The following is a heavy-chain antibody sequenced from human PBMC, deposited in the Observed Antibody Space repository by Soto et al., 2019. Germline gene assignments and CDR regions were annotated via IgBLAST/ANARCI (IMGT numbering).Heavy chain of an antibody. J-gene: IGHJ4*02. Sequence: QVQLVQSGAEVKKPGASVKVSCKASGYTFTNYGINWVRQAPGQGLEWMGWISVYNGNTNYAQKFQGRVTMTTDTSTSTAYMELRSMRSDDTAVYYCARVAGVKGYHYVDGCDYWGQGTLVTVSS. V-gene: IGHV1-18*01. D-gene: IGHD5-12*01. CDR3: ARVAGVKGYHYVDGCDY. CDR1: GYTFTNYG. CDR2: ISVYNGNT.